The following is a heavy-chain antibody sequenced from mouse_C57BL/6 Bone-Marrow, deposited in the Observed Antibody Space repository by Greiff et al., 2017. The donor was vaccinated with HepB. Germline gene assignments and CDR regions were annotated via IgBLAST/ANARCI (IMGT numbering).Heavy chain of an antibody. CDR3: ARGVYYDYEGVWFAY. Sequence: QVHVKQSGAELARPGASVKLSCKASGYTFTSYGISWVKQRTGQGLEWIGEIYPRSGNTYYNEKFKGKATLTADKSSSTAYMELRSLTSEDSAVYFYARGVYYDYEGVWFAYWGQGTLVTVSA. D-gene: IGHD2-4*01. CDR2: IYPRSGNT. CDR1: GYTFTSYG. V-gene: IGHV1-81*01. J-gene: IGHJ3*01.